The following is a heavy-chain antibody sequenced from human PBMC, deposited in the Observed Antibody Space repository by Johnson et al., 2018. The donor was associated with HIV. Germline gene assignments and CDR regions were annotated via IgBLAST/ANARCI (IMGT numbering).Heavy chain of an antibody. CDR3: AKDLFTEREDDVFDF. D-gene: IGHD1-26*01. Sequence: QVQLVESGGGVVRPGGSLRLSCAASGFTFSSYAMHWVRQAPGKGLEWVAVISYDGSNQYYADSVKGRFTISRDNSKNTLYLQMNSLRAEDTAVYYCAKDLFTEREDDVFDFWGQGTMVTVSS. V-gene: IGHV3-30*04. CDR2: ISYDGSNQ. J-gene: IGHJ3*01. CDR1: GFTFSSYA.